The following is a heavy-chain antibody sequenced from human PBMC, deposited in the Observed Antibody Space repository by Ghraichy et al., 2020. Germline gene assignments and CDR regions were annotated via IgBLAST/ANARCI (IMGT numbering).Heavy chain of an antibody. V-gene: IGHV4-34*01. J-gene: IGHJ4*02. Sequence: SETLSLTCTVYGGSFRGYYWSWIRKPPGKGLERIGKTNHSGSTNYNPSPKSRVTISLDTSKNQFSLKLSSGTAADTAVYYCGRGYDFWSGYTCRYFDYWGQGPLVTVSS. CDR3: GRGYDFWSGYTCRYFDY. CDR2: TNHSGST. D-gene: IGHD3-3*01. CDR1: GGSFRGYY.